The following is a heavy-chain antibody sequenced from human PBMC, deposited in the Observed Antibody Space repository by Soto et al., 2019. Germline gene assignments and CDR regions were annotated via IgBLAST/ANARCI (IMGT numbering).Heavy chain of an antibody. CDR1: GFTFNNFR. Sequence: EGSLRLSCKTSGFTFNNFRMNWVRQAPGKGLEWVAAIWYDGSKKYYGDSVKGRVSISRDAYKNTVHLQMSSLRAEDTALYYCARDYCSTSSCYDNSGQGTQVTVSS. CDR3: ARDYCSTSSCYDN. CDR2: IWYDGSKK. V-gene: IGHV3-33*01. J-gene: IGHJ4*02. D-gene: IGHD2-2*01.